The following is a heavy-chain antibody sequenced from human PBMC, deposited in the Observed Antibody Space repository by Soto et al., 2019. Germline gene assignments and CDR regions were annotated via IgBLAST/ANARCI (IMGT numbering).Heavy chain of an antibody. CDR2: IHYSGIT. Sequence: SETLSLTCTVSGGPISSYYWTWIRQPPGKGLEWIGYIHYSGITTHNPSLKSRVTISIDTSKTQFSLKLSSVTAADTAVYYCARASRNYFDYWGQGTLVTVSS. CDR1: GGPISSYY. J-gene: IGHJ4*02. CDR3: ARASRNYFDY. V-gene: IGHV4-59*01.